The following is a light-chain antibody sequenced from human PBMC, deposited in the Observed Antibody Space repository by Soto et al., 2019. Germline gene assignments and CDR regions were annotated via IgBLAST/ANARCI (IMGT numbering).Light chain of an antibody. CDR3: QSYDSSLSGWVV. V-gene: IGLV1-40*01. CDR1: SCNIGAGYD. J-gene: IGLJ2*01. Sequence: QSVLTQPPSVSGAPGQRVTISCTGSSCNIGAGYDVHWYQQLPGTAPKLLIYGNSNRPSGVPDRFSGSKSGTSASLAITGLQAEDEADYYCQSYDSSLSGWVVFGGGTKLTVL. CDR2: GNS.